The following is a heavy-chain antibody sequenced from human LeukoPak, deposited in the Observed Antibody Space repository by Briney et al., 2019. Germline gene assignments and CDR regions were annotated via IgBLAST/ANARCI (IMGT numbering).Heavy chain of an antibody. CDR1: LDIFRNSI. J-gene: IGHJ4*02. CDR3: ANGPHYNILTGYYKVRSHIDY. V-gene: IGHV3-30*02. CDR2: IRYEVSIT. Sequence: GPLRLSSAAPLDIFRNSIMHSGPDTPGKRLGSVSYIRYEVSITHYTESVEGRFTISRDNSQNALYMQMNSLRTEDTAVYYCANGPHYNILTGYYKVRSHIDYWGQGTLVTVYS. D-gene: IGHD3-9*01.